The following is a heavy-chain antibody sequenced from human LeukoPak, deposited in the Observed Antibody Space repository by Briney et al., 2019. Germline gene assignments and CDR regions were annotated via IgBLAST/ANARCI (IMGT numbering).Heavy chain of an antibody. CDR3: ARDNSVRDEAWWFNP. CDR2: ISGYNANT. V-gene: IGHV1-18*01. CDR1: GYTFTNYG. J-gene: IGHJ5*02. Sequence: ASVKVSCKASGYTFTNYGISWVRQAPGQGLEWMGWISGYNANTNYVQKFQGRVTLTRDMSTSTDYLELSSLRSEDTAVYYCARDNSVRDEAWWFNPWGQGTLVTVSS. D-gene: IGHD5-24*01.